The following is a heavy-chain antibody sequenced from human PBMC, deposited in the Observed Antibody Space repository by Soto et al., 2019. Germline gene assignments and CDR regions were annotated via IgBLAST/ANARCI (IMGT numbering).Heavy chain of an antibody. CDR3: AKDGETFTIFGVVGFDY. CDR2: ISYDGSNK. V-gene: IGHV3-30*18. J-gene: IGHJ4*02. D-gene: IGHD3-3*01. CDR1: GFTFSSYG. Sequence: PGGSLRLSCAASGFTFSSYGMHWVRQAPGKGLEWVAVISYDGSNKYYADSVKGRFTISRDNSKNTLYLQMNSLRAEDTAVYYCAKDGETFTIFGVVGFDYWGQGTLVTVSS.